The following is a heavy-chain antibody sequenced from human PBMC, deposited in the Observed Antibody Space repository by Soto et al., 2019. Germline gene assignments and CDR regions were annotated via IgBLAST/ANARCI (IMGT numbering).Heavy chain of an antibody. V-gene: IGHV4-31*03. CDR2: IYYSGST. CDR3: ARDWRGYSYGYYYYYDMDV. CDR1: GGSISRGGYY. D-gene: IGHD5-18*01. Sequence: SETLSLTCTVSGGSISRGGYYWSWIRQHPGKGLEWIGYIYYSGSTYYNPSLKSRVTISVDTSKNQFSLKLSSVTAADTAVYYCARDWRGYSYGYYYYYDMDVWGQGTTITVSS. J-gene: IGHJ6*02.